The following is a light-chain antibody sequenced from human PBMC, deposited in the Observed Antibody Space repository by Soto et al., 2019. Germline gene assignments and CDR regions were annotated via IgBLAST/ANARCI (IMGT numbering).Light chain of an antibody. CDR2: DVT. J-gene: IGLJ2*01. CDR1: SSDIGGYPY. V-gene: IGLV2-14*01. CDR3: SSYSGSTTHIL. Sequence: QSALTQPASVSGSPGQSITISCTGSSSDIGGYPYVSLYQQHTGKAPKLIIYDVTSRPTGLSYRFSASESGSTASLTISGLQPEDEADYYCSSYSGSTTHILFGVGTQVTVL.